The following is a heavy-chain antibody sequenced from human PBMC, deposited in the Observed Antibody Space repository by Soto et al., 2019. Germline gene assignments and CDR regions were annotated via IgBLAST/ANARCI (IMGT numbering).Heavy chain of an antibody. D-gene: IGHD3-10*02. J-gene: IGHJ4*02. CDR3: AKDLVRTPFYRGNALDY. Sequence: PGGSLRLSCVASGFSFGGSAMHWVRQASGKGLEWVGRIRSKGNNYATEYGASVKGRFTISRDDSKNTAYLHMNSLQTEDTAVYYCAKDLVRTPFYRGNALDYSGQGTLNIVSS. CDR2: IRSKGNNYAT. CDR1: GFSFGGSA. V-gene: IGHV3-73*01.